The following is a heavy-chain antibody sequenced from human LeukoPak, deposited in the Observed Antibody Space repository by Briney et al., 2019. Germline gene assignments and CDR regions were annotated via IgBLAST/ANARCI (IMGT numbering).Heavy chain of an antibody. D-gene: IGHD3-10*01. CDR3: ARESSGSSARDY. CDR2: IYYSGST. V-gene: IGHV4-39*07. Sequence: SETLSLTCTGSGGSISSSYYYWGWIRQPTGKGLEWIGNIYYSGSTYYNPSLKSRVTISVDTSKNQFSLKLRSVTAADTAVYYCARESSGSSARDYWGQGTLVTVSS. J-gene: IGHJ4*02. CDR1: GGSISSSYYY.